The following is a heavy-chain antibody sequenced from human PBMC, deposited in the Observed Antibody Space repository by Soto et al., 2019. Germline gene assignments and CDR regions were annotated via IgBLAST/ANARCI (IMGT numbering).Heavy chain of an antibody. V-gene: IGHV3-23*01. J-gene: IGHJ3*02. CDR3: AKDLSDIVVVPAAIGPYTTNDAFDI. D-gene: IGHD2-2*02. CDR1: GFTFSSYA. Sequence: GGSLRLSCAASGFTFSSYAMSWVRQAPGKGLEWVSAISGSGGSTYYADSVKGRFTISRDNSKNTLYLQMNSLRAEDTAIYYCAKDLSDIVVVPAAIGPYTTNDAFDIWGQGTMVTVSS. CDR2: ISGSGGST.